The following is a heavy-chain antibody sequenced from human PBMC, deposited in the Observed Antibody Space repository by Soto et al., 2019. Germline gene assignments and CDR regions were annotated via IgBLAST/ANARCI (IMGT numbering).Heavy chain of an antibody. V-gene: IGHV3-30*18. D-gene: IGHD2-2*01. Sequence: QVQLVESGGGVVQPGRSLRLSCAASGFTFSSYGMHWVRQAPGKGLEWVAVISYDGSNKYYADSVKGRFTISRDNSKNTLYLQMNSLRAEETAVYYCANLFPVPAAIKDFDYWGQGTLVTVSS. CDR3: ANLFPVPAAIKDFDY. CDR1: GFTFSSYG. CDR2: ISYDGSNK. J-gene: IGHJ4*02.